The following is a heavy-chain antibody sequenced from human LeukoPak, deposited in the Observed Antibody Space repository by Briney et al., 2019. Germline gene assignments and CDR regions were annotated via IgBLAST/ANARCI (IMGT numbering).Heavy chain of an antibody. Sequence: GESLRLSCAVSGFTFSSYGMSWFRQAPGKGLEWVSGIVGSGGNTYYADSVKGRFTISRDDSKNSVYLQMNSLRAEDTAVYYCAKSSSSESYYNHAFDVWGQGTMVTVSS. CDR1: GFTFSSYG. CDR2: IVGSGGNT. CDR3: AKSSSSESYYNHAFDV. J-gene: IGHJ3*01. D-gene: IGHD3-10*01. V-gene: IGHV3-23*01.